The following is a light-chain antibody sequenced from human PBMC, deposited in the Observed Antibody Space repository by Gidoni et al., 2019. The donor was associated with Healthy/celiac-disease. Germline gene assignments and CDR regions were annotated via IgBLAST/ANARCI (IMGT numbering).Light chain of an antibody. V-gene: IGLV3-25*03. CDR1: ALPKQY. J-gene: IGLJ2*01. CDR2: KDS. Sequence: SYDLTQPPSVSVSPGQTARITCSGDALPKQYAYWYQQKPGQAPVLVIYKDSERPSGIPERFSGSSSGTTVTLTSSGVQAEDEADYYCQSADSSGTFVVFGGGTKLTVL. CDR3: QSADSSGTFVV.